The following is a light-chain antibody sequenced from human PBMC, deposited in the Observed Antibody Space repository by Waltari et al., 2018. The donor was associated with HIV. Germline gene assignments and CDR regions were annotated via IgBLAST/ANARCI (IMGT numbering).Light chain of an antibody. CDR1: SSNIGAGSD. CDR2: DNI. CDR3: QSYDTRLSAWV. Sequence: QSVLTQPPSVSGAPGHRVTLSCTGGSSNIGAGSDVHRYQQLPGTAPKLLIHDNINRPSGVPDRFSGSRTGTSASLDITGLQAEDEADYYCQSYDTRLSAWVFGGGTKLTVL. V-gene: IGLV1-40*01. J-gene: IGLJ3*02.